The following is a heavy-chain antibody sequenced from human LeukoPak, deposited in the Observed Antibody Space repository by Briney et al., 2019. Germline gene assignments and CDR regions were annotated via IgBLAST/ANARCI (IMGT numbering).Heavy chain of an antibody. CDR3: ARGSSRYCSGGSCYYFDY. V-gene: IGHV3-21*01. CDR1: GFTFSSYS. CDR2: ISSSSSYI. D-gene: IGHD2-15*01. J-gene: IGHJ4*02. Sequence: PGGSLRLSCAASGFTFSSYSMKWVRQAPGKGLEWVSSISSSSSYIYYADSVKGRFTISRDNAKNSLYLQMNSLRAEDTAVYYCARGSSRYCSGGSCYYFDYWGQGTLVTVSS.